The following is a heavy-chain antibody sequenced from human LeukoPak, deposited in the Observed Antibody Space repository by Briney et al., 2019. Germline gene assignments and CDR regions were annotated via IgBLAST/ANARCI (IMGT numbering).Heavy chain of an antibody. CDR2: IKQDGSEK. D-gene: IGHD1-26*01. CDR1: GFTFRSHW. J-gene: IGHJ3*02. CDR3: AREGYTSIVGALDAFDI. Sequence: GGSLRLSCAASGFTFRSHWMSWVRQAPGKGLEGVATIKQDGSEKYYMDSVKGRFTISRDNGKNSLYPQMNSLRAEDTAVYYCAREGYTSIVGALDAFDIWGQGTMVTVSS. V-gene: IGHV3-7*01.